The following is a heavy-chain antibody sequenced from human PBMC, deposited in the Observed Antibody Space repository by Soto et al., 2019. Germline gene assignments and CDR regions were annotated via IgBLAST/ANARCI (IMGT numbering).Heavy chain of an antibody. D-gene: IGHD3-10*01. V-gene: IGHV1-18*01. CDR2: ISGFNDET. CDR1: GYTFTSYG. J-gene: IGHJ5*02. Sequence: QVQLVQSGAEMKNPGASVKVSCKASGYTFTSYGISWVRQAPGQGLEWMGWISGFNDETNHAQKRQGRVTMTKDTSTSTAYMELRSLKSDDTAVYYCARSGSYYPARKWFGPWGQGTLVTVSS. CDR3: ARSGSYYPARKWFGP.